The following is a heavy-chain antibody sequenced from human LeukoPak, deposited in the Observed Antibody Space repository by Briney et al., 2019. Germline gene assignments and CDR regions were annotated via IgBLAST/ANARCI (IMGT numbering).Heavy chain of an antibody. V-gene: IGHV4-39*01. Sequence: SETLPLTCTVSGGSISSSSYYWGWIRQPPGKGLEWIGSIYYSGSTYYNPSLKSRVTISVDTSKNQFSLKLSSVTASDTAVYYCARQFGSGYWYYYYMDVWGKGTTVTVSS. CDR1: GGSISSSSYY. CDR2: IYYSGST. J-gene: IGHJ6*03. CDR3: ARQFGSGYWYYYYMDV. D-gene: IGHD3-3*01.